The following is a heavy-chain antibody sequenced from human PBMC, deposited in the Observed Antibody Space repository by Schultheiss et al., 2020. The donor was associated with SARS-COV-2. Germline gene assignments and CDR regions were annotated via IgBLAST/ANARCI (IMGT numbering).Heavy chain of an antibody. J-gene: IGHJ4*02. V-gene: IGHV3-21*01. D-gene: IGHD3-22*01. CDR1: GFTFSSYS. CDR2: ISSSSSYI. Sequence: GESLKISCAASGFTFSSYSMNWVRQAPGKGLEWVSSISSSSSYIYYADSVKGRFTISRDNAKNSLYLQMNSLRAEDTAVYYCAKQYYYDSFFDYWGQGTLVTVSS. CDR3: AKQYYYDSFFDY.